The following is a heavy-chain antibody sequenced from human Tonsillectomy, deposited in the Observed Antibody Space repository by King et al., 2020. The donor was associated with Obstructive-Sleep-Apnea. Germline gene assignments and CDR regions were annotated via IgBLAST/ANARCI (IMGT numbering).Heavy chain of an antibody. CDR2: FNINRGGT. CDR3: ARGGAVASTFWPNWFDP. V-gene: IGHV1-2*02. J-gene: IGHJ5*02. CDR1: GYTFTGYY. D-gene: IGHD6-19*01. Sequence: VQLVQSGAEVKKPGASVKVSCKASGYTFTGYYMHWVLQAPGQGPECRGWFNINRGGTNYAQKFQGRVTVTRDTSINTAYMELCVLRSDDTAVYYCARGGAVASTFWPNWFDPWGQGTPVTVSS.